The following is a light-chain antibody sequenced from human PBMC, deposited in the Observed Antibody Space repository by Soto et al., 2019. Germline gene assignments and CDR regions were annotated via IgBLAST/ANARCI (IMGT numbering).Light chain of an antibody. CDR2: KIS. J-gene: IGKJ2*01. V-gene: IGKV2-24*01. CDR3: MQATQSPRT. Sequence: DIVMTQTPLSSPVTLGQPPSISCSSSQTLVHRNENTYLSCLQQRPAQPPRLLINKISNRFSGVPDRFSGSGAGTDFTLKISRVEAEDVAVYYCMQATQSPRTFGQGTKLEIK. CDR1: QTLVHRNENTY.